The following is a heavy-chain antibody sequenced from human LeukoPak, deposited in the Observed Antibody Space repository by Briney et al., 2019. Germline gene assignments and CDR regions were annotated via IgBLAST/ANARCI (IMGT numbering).Heavy chain of an antibody. CDR1: GGSISSYY. V-gene: IGHV4-4*07. Sequence: SETLSLTCTVSGGSISSYYWSWIRQPPGKGLEWIGRIYTSGSTNYNPSLKSRVTMSVDKSKNQFSLKLSSVTAADTAVYYCARARRDSVGELNYFDYWGQGTLLTVSS. D-gene: IGHD1-7*01. CDR3: ARARRDSVGELNYFDY. CDR2: IYTSGST. J-gene: IGHJ4*02.